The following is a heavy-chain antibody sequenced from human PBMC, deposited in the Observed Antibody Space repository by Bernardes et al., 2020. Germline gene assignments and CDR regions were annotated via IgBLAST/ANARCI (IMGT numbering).Heavy chain of an antibody. CDR3: AKEEELRGYYYYYYMDV. D-gene: IGHD3-10*01. CDR2: ISGSGGST. Sequence: GGSLRLSCAASGFTFRSYAMSWVRQAPGKGLEWVSAISGSGGSTYYADSVKGRFTISRDNSKNTLYLQMNSLRAEDTAVYYCAKEEELRGYYYYYYMDVWGKGTTVTVSS. V-gene: IGHV3-23*01. CDR1: GFTFRSYA. J-gene: IGHJ6*03.